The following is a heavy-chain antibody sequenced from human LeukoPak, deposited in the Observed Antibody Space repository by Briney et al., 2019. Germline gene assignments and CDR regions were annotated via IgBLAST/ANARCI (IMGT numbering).Heavy chain of an antibody. CDR2: LSPSSTTI. D-gene: IGHD2-15*01. CDR1: GFNFIVYR. V-gene: IGHV3-48*02. J-gene: IGHJ6*02. Sequence: GGSLRLSCAASGFNFIVYRMNWVRQAPGKGLEWLSYLSPSSTTIYYADSVKGRFTISRDNAKNSLYLQMKSLRDEDTAVYYCATVHCSGGSCYAGSYYGMDVWGQGTTVTVSS. CDR3: ATVHCSGGSCYAGSYYGMDV.